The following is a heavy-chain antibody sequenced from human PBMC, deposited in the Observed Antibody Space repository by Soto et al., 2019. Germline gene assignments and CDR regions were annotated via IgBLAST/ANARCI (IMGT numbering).Heavy chain of an antibody. CDR1: GLTFTSSS. J-gene: IGHJ4*02. D-gene: IGHD4-17*01. CDR2: ISENGDRQ. Sequence: GGSLRLSCTASGLTFTSSSFHWVRQAPGKGLEWVAVISENGDRQYSTESVRGRFLISRDSSKNTVYLQMNSLRPEDTGVCFCARRLATTVSALGYWGQGALVTVSS. CDR3: ARRLATTVSALGY. V-gene: IGHV3-30-3*01.